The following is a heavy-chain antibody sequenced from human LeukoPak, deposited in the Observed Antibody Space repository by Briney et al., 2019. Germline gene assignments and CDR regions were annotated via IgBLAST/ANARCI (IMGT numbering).Heavy chain of an antibody. CDR2: IYYSGST. V-gene: IGHV4-59*01. Sequence: PSETLSLTCTVSGGSIRSYYWSWIRQPPGKGLEWIGYIYYSGSTNYNPSLKSRVTISVDTSKNQFSLKLSSVTAADTAVYYCARAKYCSSTSCLNWFDPWGQGTLVTVSS. CDR1: GGSIRSYY. CDR3: ARAKYCSSTSCLNWFDP. J-gene: IGHJ5*02. D-gene: IGHD2-2*01.